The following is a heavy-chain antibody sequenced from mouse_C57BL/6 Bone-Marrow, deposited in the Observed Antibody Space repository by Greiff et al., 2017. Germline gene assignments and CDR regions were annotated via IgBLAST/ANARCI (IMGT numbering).Heavy chain of an antibody. Sequence: EVQLKESGAGLVQPGASLKLSCTASGFTFSDYYMYWVRQTPEQRLEWVGYISTGGGSTYYPDTVKGRSTISRDNATNTPYLQLSSLKYEDTARYYCARREDWDVFAYWGQGTLVTVS. D-gene: IGHD4-1*01. CDR2: ISTGGGST. CDR1: GFTFSDYY. J-gene: IGHJ3*01. CDR3: ARREDWDVFAY. V-gene: IGHV5-12*01.